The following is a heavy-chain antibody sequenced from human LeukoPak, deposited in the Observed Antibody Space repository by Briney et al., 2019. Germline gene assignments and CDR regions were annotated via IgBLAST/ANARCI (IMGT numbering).Heavy chain of an antibody. Sequence: ASVKVSCKASGYTFTGHYMHWVRQAPGQGLEWMGWINPNSGGTNYAQKFQGRVTMTRDTSISTAYMELSRLRSDDTAVYYCARDSLSFGSGSIYLDYWGQGTLVTVSS. CDR2: INPNSGGT. CDR3: ARDSLSFGSGSIYLDY. D-gene: IGHD3-10*01. CDR1: GYTFTGHY. J-gene: IGHJ4*02. V-gene: IGHV1-2*02.